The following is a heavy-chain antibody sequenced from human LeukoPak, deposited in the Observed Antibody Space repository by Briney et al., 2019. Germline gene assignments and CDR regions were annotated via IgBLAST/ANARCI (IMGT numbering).Heavy chain of an antibody. V-gene: IGHV3-23*01. CDR2: ISGSGGST. J-gene: IGHJ4*02. CDR3: AKDRTFYYYDSSGYAPLRNYFDY. CDR1: GFTFSSYA. Sequence: GRSLRLSCAASGFTFSSYAMSWVRQAPGKGLEWVSAISGSGGSTYYADSVKGRFTISRDNSKNTLYLQMNSLRAEDTAVYYCAKDRTFYYYDSSGYAPLRNYFDYWGQGTLVTVSS. D-gene: IGHD3-22*01.